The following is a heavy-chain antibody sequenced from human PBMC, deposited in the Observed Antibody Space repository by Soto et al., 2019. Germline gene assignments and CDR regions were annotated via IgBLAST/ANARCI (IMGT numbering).Heavy chain of an antibody. Sequence: QGQLVQSGAEVKKPGATVNVSCKASGYIVTNYGINWVRQAPGQGLEWMGCISGYTGNAHYSQKFQGRVTMTTDTSTTTAYMDLRNLRSDDTALYYCATGGGALDLWGQGTLVTVSS. J-gene: IGHJ3*01. CDR3: ATGGGALDL. CDR1: GYIVTNYG. V-gene: IGHV1-18*01. CDR2: ISGYTGNA.